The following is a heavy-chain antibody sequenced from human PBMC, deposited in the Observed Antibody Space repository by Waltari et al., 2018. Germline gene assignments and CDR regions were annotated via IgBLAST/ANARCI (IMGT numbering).Heavy chain of an antibody. CDR3: ARLIRYSYAM. V-gene: IGHV4-39*01. CDR2: IYYSGST. J-gene: IGHJ4*02. D-gene: IGHD5-18*01. Sequence: SSSSYYWGWIRQPPGKGLEWIGSIYYSGSTYYNPSLKSRVTISVDTSKNQFSLKLSSVTAADTAVYYCARLIRYSYAMWGQGTLVTVSS. CDR1: SSSSYY.